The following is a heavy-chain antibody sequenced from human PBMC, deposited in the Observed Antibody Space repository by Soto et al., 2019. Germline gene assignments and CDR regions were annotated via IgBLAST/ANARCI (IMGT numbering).Heavy chain of an antibody. Sequence: SVKVSCKASGYSFTDYHIHWVRQAPGQGLEWMGGITPMFGTPNYAQKFQGRVTITADESTSTAYMELSSLRSEDTAMYYCARDGTLYDSSAYYYLYWGQGTLVTVSS. CDR2: ITPMFGTP. V-gene: IGHV1-69*13. CDR1: GYSFTDYH. CDR3: ARDGTLYDSSAYYYLY. J-gene: IGHJ4*02. D-gene: IGHD3-22*01.